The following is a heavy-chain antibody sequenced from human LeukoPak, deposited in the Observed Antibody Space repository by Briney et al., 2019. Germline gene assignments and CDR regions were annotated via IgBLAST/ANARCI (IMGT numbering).Heavy chain of an antibody. Sequence: GGSLRLSCAASGFTFSSYAMSWVRQAPGKGLEWVSAISGSGGSTYYADSVKGRFTISRDNSKNTLYLQMNSLRVEDTAVYYCAKAAAGYVQTSNWFDPWGQGTLVTVSS. CDR1: GFTFSSYA. J-gene: IGHJ5*02. CDR3: AKAAAGYVQTSNWFDP. CDR2: ISGSGGST. V-gene: IGHV3-23*01. D-gene: IGHD6-13*01.